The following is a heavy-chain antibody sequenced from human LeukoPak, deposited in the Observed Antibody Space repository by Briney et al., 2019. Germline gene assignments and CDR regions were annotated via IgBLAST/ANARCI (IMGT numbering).Heavy chain of an antibody. D-gene: IGHD1-14*01. J-gene: IGHJ6*03. V-gene: IGHV3-23*01. CDR1: GFTFSSHA. Sequence: GGSLRLSCAASGFTFSSHAMSWVRQAPGKGLEWVSAISGSGSNTHYADSVKGQFTISRDHSKDTLYLQMNNLRAADTAVYYCATYPRPDLRYYYYYMDFWGKGTRVNVSS. CDR2: ISGSGSNT. CDR3: ATYPRPDLRYYYYYMDF.